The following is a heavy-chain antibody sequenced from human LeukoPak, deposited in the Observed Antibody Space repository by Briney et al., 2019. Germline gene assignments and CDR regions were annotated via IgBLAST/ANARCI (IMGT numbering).Heavy chain of an antibody. CDR1: GASIRRYF. D-gene: IGHD5-12*01. Sequence: SETLSLTCTLSGASIRRYFWNWILQPPGKELHWIGDISSGGSTNYNPSLKIRGSRSIKTSKNQFCLKLTSATSAHTALYNCASGDDHKSTLFDYWGQGTLVNVSS. CDR3: ASGDDHKSTLFDY. V-gene: IGHV4-59*01. J-gene: IGHJ4*02. CDR2: ISSGGST.